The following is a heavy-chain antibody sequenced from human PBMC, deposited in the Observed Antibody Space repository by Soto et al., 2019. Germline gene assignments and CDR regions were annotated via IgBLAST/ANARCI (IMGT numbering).Heavy chain of an antibody. CDR2: INPSGGST. CDR3: ARAASGSSVVGALGDY. Sequence: QVQLVQSGAEVKKPGASVKVSCKASGYTFTNYFIQWVRQAPGQGLEFMGIINPSGGSTTYAQKFQGRVTMTKDTSTSTVYMELSSLSSEDTAVYYCARAASGSSVVGALGDYWGQGTLVTVSS. D-gene: IGHD1-26*01. J-gene: IGHJ4*02. CDR1: GYTFTNYF. V-gene: IGHV1-46*01.